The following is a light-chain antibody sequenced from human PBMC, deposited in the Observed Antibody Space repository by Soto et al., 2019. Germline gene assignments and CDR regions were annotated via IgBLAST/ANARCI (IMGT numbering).Light chain of an antibody. CDR2: WAS. Sequence: DIVMTQSPDSLAVSLGERATINCKSSQSVLYSSHNKNYLAWYQQKPGQPPKLLIYWASTRESGVPDRFSGSGSGTDFTLTISSLQAEDVAVYYCQQYYSTPLSFGGGTKVAIK. V-gene: IGKV4-1*01. CDR3: QQYYSTPLS. CDR1: QSVLYSSHNKNY. J-gene: IGKJ4*01.